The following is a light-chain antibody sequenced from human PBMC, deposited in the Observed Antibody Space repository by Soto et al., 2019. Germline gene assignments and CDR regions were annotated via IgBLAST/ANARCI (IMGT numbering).Light chain of an antibody. CDR3: GTWDDRLDGNDV. CDR1: SSNIGDNY. Sequence: QSVLTQPPSVSAAPGQQVTISCSGSSSNIGDNYVSWYQHLPGTAPKLVVYDNDRRPSGIPGRFSGSKSGTSATLGITGLQTGDEADYYCGTWDDRLDGNDVFGTGTQLTVL. CDR2: DND. V-gene: IGLV1-51*01. J-gene: IGLJ1*01.